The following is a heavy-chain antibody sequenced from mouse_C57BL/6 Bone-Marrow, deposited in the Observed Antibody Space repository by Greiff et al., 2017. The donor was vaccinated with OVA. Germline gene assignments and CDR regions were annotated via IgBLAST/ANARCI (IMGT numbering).Heavy chain of an antibody. CDR3: ARFTTVVATKDAMDY. D-gene: IGHD1-1*01. CDR1: GYTFTSYD. J-gene: IGHJ4*01. CDR2: IFPGSGST. V-gene: IGHV1-75*01. Sequence: VQLQQSGPELVKPGASVKLSCKASGYTFTSYDINWVKQRPGQGLEWIGWIFPGSGSTYYNEKFKGKATLTVDKSSSTAYMLLSSLTSEDSAVYFCARFTTVVATKDAMDYWGQGTSVTVSS.